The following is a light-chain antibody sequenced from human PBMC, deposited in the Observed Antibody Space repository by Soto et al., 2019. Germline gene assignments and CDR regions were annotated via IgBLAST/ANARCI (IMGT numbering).Light chain of an antibody. CDR2: EVS. Sequence: QSVLTQPTSVSGPPGQSITISCTGTSSDVGSYNLVSWYQQHPGKAPKLMIFEVSKRPSGLSNRFSASKSGNTASLTISGLQAEDEADYYCCSYARSSTYVFGTGTKVTVL. CDR3: CSYARSSTYV. V-gene: IGLV2-23*02. CDR1: SSDVGSYNL. J-gene: IGLJ1*01.